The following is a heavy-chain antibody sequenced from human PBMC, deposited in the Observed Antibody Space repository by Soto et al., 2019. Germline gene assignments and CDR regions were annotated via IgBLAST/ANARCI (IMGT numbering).Heavy chain of an antibody. D-gene: IGHD2-15*01. J-gene: IGHJ6*03. CDR1: GGTFSSYT. CDR3: ARGGENIVVVVAAPPNMDV. V-gene: IGHV1-8*02. Sequence: ASVKVSCKASGGTFSSYTISWVRQAPGQGLEWMGRMIPNSGNTGYAQKLQGRVTMTRNTSTSTAYMELSSLRSEDTAVYYCARGGENIVVVVAAPPNMDVWGKGTTVTVSS. CDR2: MIPNSGNT.